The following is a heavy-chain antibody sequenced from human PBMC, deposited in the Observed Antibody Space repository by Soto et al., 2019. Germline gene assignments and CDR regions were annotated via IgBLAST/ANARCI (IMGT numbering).Heavy chain of an antibody. CDR2: IYYSGST. D-gene: IGHD1-26*01. CDR1: GGSISSGGYY. CDR3: ARGEWEPARYYGMDV. V-gene: IGHV4-31*03. J-gene: IGHJ6*02. Sequence: QVQLQESGPGLVKPSQTLSLTCTVSGGSISSGGYYWSWIRQHPGKGLEWIGYIYYSGSTYDNPSLKSRVTRSVDTSKNQFSLKLSSVTAADTAVYYCARGEWEPARYYGMDVWGQGTTVTVSS.